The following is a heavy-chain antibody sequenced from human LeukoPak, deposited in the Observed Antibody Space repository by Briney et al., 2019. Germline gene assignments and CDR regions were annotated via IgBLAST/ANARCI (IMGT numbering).Heavy chain of an antibody. CDR3: TRDTKGGVAGSAFDC. Sequence: PGGSLKLSCAGSGFTFGDHAMNWFRQAPGKGLEWVGFIRSKTFGATAEYAASVRGRFSISRDDSNNIAYLQMNSLKAEDTAMYYCTRDTKGGVAGSAFDCWGQGTLVTVSS. D-gene: IGHD3-16*01. CDR2: IRSKTFGATA. CDR1: GFTFGDHA. V-gene: IGHV3-49*03. J-gene: IGHJ4*02.